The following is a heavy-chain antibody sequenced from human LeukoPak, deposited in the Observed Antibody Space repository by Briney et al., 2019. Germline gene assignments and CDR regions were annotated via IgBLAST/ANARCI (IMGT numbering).Heavy chain of an antibody. J-gene: IGHJ3*01. Sequence: GGSLRLSCAASGFTFSDYALIWVRQAPGKGLEWISAIRGTGGTAYYADSVKGRCTISRDNSRNTVYLQMNSLRAEDTALYFCGKDPNGDYVGAFDFWGPGTMVTVSS. V-gene: IGHV3-23*01. CDR2: IRGTGGTA. CDR3: GKDPNGDYVGAFDF. CDR1: GFTFSDYA. D-gene: IGHD4-17*01.